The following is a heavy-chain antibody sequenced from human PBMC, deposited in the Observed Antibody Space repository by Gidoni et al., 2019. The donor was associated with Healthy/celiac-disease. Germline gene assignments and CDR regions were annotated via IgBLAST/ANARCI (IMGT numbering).Heavy chain of an antibody. CDR1: GFTFRSYW. CDR2: INSDGSST. J-gene: IGHJ5*02. V-gene: IGHV3-74*01. Sequence: EVQLVESGGGLVQPGGSLRLSFAASGFTFRSYWMHWVRQAPGKGLVWVSRINSDGSSTSYADSVKGRFTITRDNAKNTLYLQMNSLRAEDTAVYYCARDLFSRSTPDLWFDPWGQGTLVTVSS. CDR3: ARDLFSRSTPDLWFDP. D-gene: IGHD6-6*01.